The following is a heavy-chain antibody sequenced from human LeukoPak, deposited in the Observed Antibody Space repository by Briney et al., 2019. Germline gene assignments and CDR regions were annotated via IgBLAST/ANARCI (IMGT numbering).Heavy chain of an antibody. J-gene: IGHJ4*02. D-gene: IGHD1-26*01. CDR3: AKEDSVSSIDY. CDR1: GYTFTGYY. V-gene: IGHV1-2*02. Sequence: ASVKVSCKASGYTFTGYYMHWVRQAPGQGLEWMGWINPNSGGTNYAQKFQGRVTMTRDTSINTDYMELSRLRSDDTAVYYCAKEDSVSSIDYWGQGTLVTVSS. CDR2: INPNSGGT.